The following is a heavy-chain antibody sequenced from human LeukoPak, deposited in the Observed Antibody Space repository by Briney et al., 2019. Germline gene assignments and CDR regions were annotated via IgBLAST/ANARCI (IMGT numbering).Heavy chain of an antibody. V-gene: IGHV5-51*01. J-gene: IGHJ4*02. CDR2: IYPTGSDT. Sequence: PGESLEISCKGSGYRFSNYWITWVRQMPGKGLEWMGIIYPTGSDTKYRPSFQGQVTISADKSITTAYLQWSSLQASDTAMYYCARQTATTTFDYWGQGTLVTVSS. D-gene: IGHD1/OR15-1a*01. CDR1: GYRFSNYW. CDR3: ARQTATTTFDY.